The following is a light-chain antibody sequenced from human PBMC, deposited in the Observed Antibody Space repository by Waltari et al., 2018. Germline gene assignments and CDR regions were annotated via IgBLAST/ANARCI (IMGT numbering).Light chain of an antibody. CDR1: QSVSSY. CDR2: DAS. Sequence: EIVFTQSPATLSLFPGESAALSCRASQSVSSYLAWYQQKPGQAPRPVIYDASNRATGIPPRFSGSGSGTDFTLTISSLEPEDFAVYYCQQRSNWPLTFGGGTRVEIK. J-gene: IGKJ4*01. CDR3: QQRSNWPLT. V-gene: IGKV3-11*01.